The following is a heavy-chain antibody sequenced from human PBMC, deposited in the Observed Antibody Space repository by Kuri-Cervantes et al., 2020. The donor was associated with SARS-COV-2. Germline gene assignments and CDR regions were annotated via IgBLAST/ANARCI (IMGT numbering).Heavy chain of an antibody. J-gene: IGHJ4*02. V-gene: IGHV4-39*07. D-gene: IGHD5-24*01. CDR2: INHSGST. Sequence: SETLSLTCTVSGGSVSSGSYYWSWIRQPPGKGLEWIGEINHSGSTNYNPSLKSRVTISVDTSKNQFSLKLSSVTAADTAVYYCARTEFVEMATMALAYWGQGTLVTVSS. CDR1: GGSVSSGSYY. CDR3: ARTEFVEMATMALAY.